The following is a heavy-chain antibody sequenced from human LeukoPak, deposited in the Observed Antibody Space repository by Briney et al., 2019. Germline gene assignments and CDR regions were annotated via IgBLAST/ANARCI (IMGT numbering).Heavy chain of an antibody. J-gene: IGHJ4*02. Sequence: QPGESLTLSCTASEFTVSRNYMLWVRQAPGKGLEWVSLIFSNGDTHCAHSVKGRFTISRDTSKNTVYLQMNSLRVEDTAMYYCTRDQMNYWGQGTLVTVSS. CDR1: EFTVSRNY. D-gene: IGHD5-24*01. V-gene: IGHV3-53*01. CDR3: TRDQMNY. CDR2: IFSNGDT.